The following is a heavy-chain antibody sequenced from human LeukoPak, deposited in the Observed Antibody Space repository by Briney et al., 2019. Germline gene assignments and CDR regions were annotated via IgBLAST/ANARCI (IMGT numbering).Heavy chain of an antibody. Sequence: GASVKDSCKASGGTFSSYAISWVRQAPGQGLEWMGGIIPIFGTANYAQKFQGRVTITADKSTSTAYMELSSLRSEDTAVYYCARTDYYDSSGYSWYFDLWGRGTLVTVSS. J-gene: IGHJ2*01. CDR1: GGTFSSYA. CDR2: IIPIFGTA. V-gene: IGHV1-69*06. D-gene: IGHD3-22*01. CDR3: ARTDYYDSSGYSWYFDL.